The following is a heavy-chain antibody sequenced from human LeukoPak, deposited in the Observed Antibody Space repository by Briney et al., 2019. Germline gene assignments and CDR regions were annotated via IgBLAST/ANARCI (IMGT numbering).Heavy chain of an antibody. V-gene: IGHV5-51*01. J-gene: IGHJ4*02. Sequence: GESLKISWKGSGYSFTSYWIGWVRQMPGKGLEWRGIIYPGDSDTRYSPSFQGQVTISADKSISTAYLQWSSLKASDTAMYYCAISGGTTGTTGPFDYWGQGTLVTVSS. CDR1: GYSFTSYW. CDR3: AISGGTTGTTGPFDY. D-gene: IGHD1-1*01. CDR2: IYPGDSDT.